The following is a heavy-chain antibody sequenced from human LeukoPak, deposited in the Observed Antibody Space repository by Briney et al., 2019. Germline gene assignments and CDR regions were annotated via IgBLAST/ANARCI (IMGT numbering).Heavy chain of an antibody. J-gene: IGHJ6*02. V-gene: IGHV3-66*01. CDR2: IYSGGST. Sequence: GGSLRLSCAASGFTVSSNYMSWVRQAPGKGLEWVSVIYSGGSTYYADSVKGRFTISRDNSKNTLYLQMNSLRAEDTAVYYCAREYYYYGMDVWGQGTTVTVSS. CDR1: GFTVSSNY. CDR3: AREYYYYGMDV.